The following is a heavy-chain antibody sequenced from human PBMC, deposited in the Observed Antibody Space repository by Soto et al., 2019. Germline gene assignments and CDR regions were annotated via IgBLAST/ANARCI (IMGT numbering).Heavy chain of an antibody. V-gene: IGHV4-34*01. CDR1: GGSFSGYY. D-gene: IGHD3-10*01. CDR2: INHSGST. Sequence: SETLSLTCAVYGGSFSGYYWSWIRQPPGKGLEWIGEINHSGSTNYNPSLKSRVTISVDTSKNQFSLKLSSVTAADTAVYYCARGDNYYGSGMRGGMDVWGQGTKVTVYS. CDR3: ARGDNYYGSGMRGGMDV. J-gene: IGHJ6*02.